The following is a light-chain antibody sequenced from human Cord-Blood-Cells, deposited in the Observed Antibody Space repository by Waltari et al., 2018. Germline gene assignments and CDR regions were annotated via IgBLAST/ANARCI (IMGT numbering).Light chain of an antibody. V-gene: IGKV1-39*01. CDR3: QQSYSTPLT. CDR1: QSISSY. Sequence: DIQMTQSPSSLSASVGDRVTINCRASQSISSYLNWYQQKPGKAPKLLIYAASSLQSWVPSKFSGSRSRTDFTLTSSSLQPEDFATYYCQQSYSTPLTFGGGTKVEIK. CDR2: AAS. J-gene: IGKJ4*01.